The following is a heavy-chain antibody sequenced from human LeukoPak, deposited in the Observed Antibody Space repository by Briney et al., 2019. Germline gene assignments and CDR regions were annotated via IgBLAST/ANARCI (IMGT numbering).Heavy chain of an antibody. V-gene: IGHV4-34*01. J-gene: IGHJ4*02. CDR1: GGSFSGYY. D-gene: IGHD5-12*01. CDR2: INHSGST. Sequence: PSETLSLTCAVYGGSFSGYYWSWIRQPPGKGLEWIGEINHSGSTNYNPSLKSRVTISVDTSKNQFSLKLSSVTAADTAVYYCARWLGSNFDYWGQGTLVTVSS. CDR3: ARWLGSNFDY.